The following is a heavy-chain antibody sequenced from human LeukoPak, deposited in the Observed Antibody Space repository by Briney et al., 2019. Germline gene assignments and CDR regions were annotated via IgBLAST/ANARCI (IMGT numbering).Heavy chain of an antibody. CDR2: IQYDGSEN. CDR3: ARGPSSYHNT. J-gene: IGHJ4*02. CDR1: GFTFSTYG. Sequence: PGGSLRLSCAASGFTFSTYGMHWVRQAPRKVLEWVAFIQYDGSENHYADSVKGRFTISRDNSKNTLYLQMNSLRAEDTAVYYCARGPSSYHNTGGQGTLVTVSS. V-gene: IGHV3-30*02. D-gene: IGHD5-12*01.